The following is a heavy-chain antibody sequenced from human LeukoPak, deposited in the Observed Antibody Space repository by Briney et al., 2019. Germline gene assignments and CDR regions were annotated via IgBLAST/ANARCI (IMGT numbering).Heavy chain of an antibody. Sequence: SETLSLTCTVSGGSISSAAYYWSWIRQPAGKGLEWIARIYISGSTNYNPSLKSRVTISVDTSKNQFSLKLSSVTAADTAVYYCARDFRQQLVPFDYWGQGTLVTVSS. D-gene: IGHD6-13*01. CDR2: IYISGST. CDR3: ARDFRQQLVPFDY. CDR1: GGSISSAAYY. J-gene: IGHJ4*02. V-gene: IGHV4-61*02.